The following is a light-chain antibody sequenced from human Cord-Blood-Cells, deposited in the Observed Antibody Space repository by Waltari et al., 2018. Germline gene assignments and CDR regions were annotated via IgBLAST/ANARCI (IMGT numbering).Light chain of an antibody. CDR1: QSVSSY. Sequence: EIVLTQSPATLSLSPGERATLSCRASQSVSSYLTWYQQKPGQAPRLLIYDASNRATGIPARFSGSGSGTDFTLTISSLGPEAFAVYYCQQRSNWITFGQGTRLEIK. J-gene: IGKJ5*01. CDR3: QQRSNWIT. V-gene: IGKV3-11*01. CDR2: DAS.